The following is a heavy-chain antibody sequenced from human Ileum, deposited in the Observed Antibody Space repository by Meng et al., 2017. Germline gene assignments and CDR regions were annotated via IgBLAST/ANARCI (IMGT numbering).Heavy chain of an antibody. CDR1: GGSFSSDNFH. CDR3: ARERRHYYGSGSFDY. Sequence: QVQLQESGLGLVQPSQTLSLTCSVSGGSFSSDNFHWTWISQTPGKGLEWIGLTYYNGSPFYNPSLRSRVTISVDTSKDQFSLKLTSVTAADTAVYYCARERRHYYGSGSFDYWGQGILVTVSS. J-gene: IGHJ4*02. D-gene: IGHD3-10*01. CDR2: TYYNGSP. V-gene: IGHV4-30-4*01.